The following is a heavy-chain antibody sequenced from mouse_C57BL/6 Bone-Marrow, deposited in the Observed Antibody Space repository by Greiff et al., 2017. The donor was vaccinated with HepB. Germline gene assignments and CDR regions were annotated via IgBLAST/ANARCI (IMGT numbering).Heavy chain of an antibody. CDR1: GYTFTSYW. Sequence: QVQLQQPGAELVMPGASVKLSCKASGYTFTSYWMHWVKQRPGQGLEWIGEIAPSDSYTNYKSKFKGKSTLTVDKSSSPAYMQLSSLTSEDSAVYYCARLATVVATDYAMDYWGQGTSVTVSS. CDR3: ARLATVVATDYAMDY. V-gene: IGHV1-69*01. J-gene: IGHJ4*01. CDR2: IAPSDSYT. D-gene: IGHD1-1*01.